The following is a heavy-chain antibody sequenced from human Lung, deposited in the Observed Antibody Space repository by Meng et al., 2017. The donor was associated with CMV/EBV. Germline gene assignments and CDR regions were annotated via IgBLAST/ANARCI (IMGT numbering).Heavy chain of an antibody. J-gene: IGHJ6*02. CDR3: ARTRIEVEPHGTKIKYYNYGMDV. Sequence: ASVXVSXKASGYTFTTYDINWVRQATGQGLEWMGWMNPNSCNTDYAQKFQGRVAMTRVTSISTAYMELSSLASDDTAVYYCARTRIEVEPHGTKIKYYNYGMDVWXQGTXVTVSS. CDR1: GYTFTTYD. CDR2: MNPNSCNT. D-gene: IGHD2-15*01. V-gene: IGHV1-8*01.